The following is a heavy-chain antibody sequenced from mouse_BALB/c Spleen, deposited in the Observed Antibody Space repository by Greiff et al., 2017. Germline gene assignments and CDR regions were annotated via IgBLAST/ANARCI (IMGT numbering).Heavy chain of an antibody. Sequence: QVQLKESGAELARPGASVKMSCKASGYTFTSYTMHWVKQRPGQGLEWIGYINPSSGYTNYNQKFKDKATLTADKSSSTAYMQLSSLTSEDSAVYYCARSPGSYWYFDVWGAGTTVTVSS. CDR1: GYTFTSYT. CDR2: INPSSGYT. D-gene: IGHD1-2*01. J-gene: IGHJ1*01. CDR3: ARSPGSYWYFDV. V-gene: IGHV1-4*01.